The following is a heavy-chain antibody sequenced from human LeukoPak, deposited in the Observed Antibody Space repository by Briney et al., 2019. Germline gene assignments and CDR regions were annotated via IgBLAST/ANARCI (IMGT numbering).Heavy chain of an antibody. CDR2: INWNGGST. CDR1: GFTFDDYG. D-gene: IGHD3-22*01. J-gene: IGHJ4*02. V-gene: IGHV3-20*04. Sequence: PGGSLRLSCAASGFTFDDYGMSWVRQAPGKGLEWVSGINWNGGSTGYADSVKGRFTISRDNAKNSLYLQMNSLRAEDTALYYCARGFERITMIVVVPSYYFDYWVQGTLVTVSS. CDR3: ARGFERITMIVVVPSYYFDY.